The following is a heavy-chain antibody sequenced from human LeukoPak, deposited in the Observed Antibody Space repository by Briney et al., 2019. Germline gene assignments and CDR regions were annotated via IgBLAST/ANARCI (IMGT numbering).Heavy chain of an antibody. CDR2: IDYHGRST. Sequence: PGGSLRLSCAASGFTFSNYWMHWVRQAPGKGLVWVSRIDYHGRSTSYADSVKDRFTISRDNAKNMLYLQMNSLRAEDTAVCYCARGGLGSFDYWGQGTLVTVSS. J-gene: IGHJ4*02. CDR1: GFTFSNYW. CDR3: ARGGLGSFDY. V-gene: IGHV3-74*01. D-gene: IGHD3-10*01.